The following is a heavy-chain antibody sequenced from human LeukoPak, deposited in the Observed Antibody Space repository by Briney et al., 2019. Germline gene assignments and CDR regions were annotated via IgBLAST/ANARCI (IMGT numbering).Heavy chain of an antibody. Sequence: SETLSLTCTVSGGSISSSSYYWGWIRQPPGKGLEWIGSIYYSGSTYYNPSLKSRVTISVDTSKNQFSLKLSSVTAADTAVYYCARERFPYDRTRAYDYWGQGTLVTVSS. CDR1: GGSISSSSYY. D-gene: IGHD3-22*01. CDR3: ARERFPYDRTRAYDY. V-gene: IGHV4-39*07. CDR2: IYYSGST. J-gene: IGHJ4*02.